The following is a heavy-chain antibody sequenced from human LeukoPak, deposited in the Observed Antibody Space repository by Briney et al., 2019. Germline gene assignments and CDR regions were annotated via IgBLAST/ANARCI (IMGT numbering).Heavy chain of an antibody. Sequence: GGSLRLSCAASGFTFSSYAMAWVRQAPGKGLEWVSSLSISGGSPYYADSVKGRFTISRDNSKNTLNLQMNSLRVEDTAVYYCAKPRDFYYYMDVWGKGTTVIVSS. J-gene: IGHJ6*03. CDR1: GFTFSSYA. CDR3: AKPRDFYYYMDV. CDR2: LSISGGSP. V-gene: IGHV3-23*01.